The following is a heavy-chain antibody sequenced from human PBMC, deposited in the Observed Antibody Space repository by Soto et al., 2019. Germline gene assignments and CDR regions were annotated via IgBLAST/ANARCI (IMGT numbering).Heavy chain of an antibody. CDR1: GFTFSSYS. V-gene: IGHV3-21*01. CDR2: ISSSSSYI. CDR3: ARDIGHSSGWYVGDY. Sequence: GGSLRLSFAASGFTFSSYSMNWVRQAPGKGLEWVSSISSSSSYIYYADSVKGRFTISRDNAKNSLYLQMNSLRAEDTAGYYCARDIGHSSGWYVGDYWGQGTLVTVSS. D-gene: IGHD6-19*01. J-gene: IGHJ4*02.